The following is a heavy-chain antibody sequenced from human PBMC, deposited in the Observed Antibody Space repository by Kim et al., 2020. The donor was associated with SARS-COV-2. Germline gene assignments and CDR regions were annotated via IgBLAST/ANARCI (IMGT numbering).Heavy chain of an antibody. D-gene: IGHD7-27*01. CDR2: ISGSGAST. CDR3: AKDSSPGFGRDV. J-gene: IGHJ6*02. CDR1: GFSFSSYA. Sequence: GGSLRLSCAASGFSFSSYAMNWVCQAPGKGLEWVLSISGSGASTHYVDTVKGRFTISRDNSENTVSPQMNSLGSDDTAVYYCAKDSSPGFGRDVWCRGTTVRVS. V-gene: IGHV3-23*01.